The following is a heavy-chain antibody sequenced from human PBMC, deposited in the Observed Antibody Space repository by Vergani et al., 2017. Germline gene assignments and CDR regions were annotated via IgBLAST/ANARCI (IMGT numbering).Heavy chain of an antibody. CDR3: WFVSGEDFDY. D-gene: IGHD3-10*01. J-gene: IGHJ4*02. CDR1: GGSISSGSYY. V-gene: IGHV4-39*01. CDR2: IYYSGTN. Sequence: QLQLQESGPGLVKPSETLYLTCPVSGGSISSGSYYGGWVRQPPGKGLEWIGPIYYSGTNHYKPSLKSRVTISVVTSKNQLSLKLRSVTAVDTAVYYCWFVSGEDFDYWGQGTPVTVSS.